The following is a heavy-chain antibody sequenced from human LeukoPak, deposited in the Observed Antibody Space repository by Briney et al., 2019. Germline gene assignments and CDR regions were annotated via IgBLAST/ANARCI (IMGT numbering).Heavy chain of an antibody. D-gene: IGHD3-3*01. CDR3: ATRGAIFGVVRKGDPAYYYYMDV. Sequence: GESLVISCKGSEYSFTSYWIGWVSQMPGKGLEWMGIIYPGDSDTRYSPSFQGQVTISADKSISTAYLQWSSLKASDTAMYYCATRGAIFGVVRKGDPAYYYYMDVWGKGTTVTVSS. V-gene: IGHV5-51*01. CDR1: EYSFTSYW. J-gene: IGHJ6*03. CDR2: IYPGDSDT.